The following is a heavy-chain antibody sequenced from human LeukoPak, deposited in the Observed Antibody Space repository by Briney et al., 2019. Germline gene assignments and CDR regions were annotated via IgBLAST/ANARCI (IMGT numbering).Heavy chain of an antibody. Sequence: GSSVKVSCKASGGTFSSYAISWVRQAPGQGLEWMGGIIPIFGTANYAQKFQGKVTITADKSTSTAYMELSSLRSEDTAVYYCARTFQDDDAFDIWGQGTMVTVSS. CDR2: IIPIFGTA. J-gene: IGHJ3*02. V-gene: IGHV1-69*06. CDR1: GGTFSSYA. CDR3: ARTFQDDDAFDI.